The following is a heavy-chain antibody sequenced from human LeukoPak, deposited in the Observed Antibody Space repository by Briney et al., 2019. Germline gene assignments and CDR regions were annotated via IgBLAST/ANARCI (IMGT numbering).Heavy chain of an antibody. CDR3: ARLSSSWYYYYYYMDV. Sequence: ASVKVSCKASGYTFTNYDINWVRQAPGQGLKWMGWINPNNGVTNYAQTFQGRVTMTRNTSISTAYMELSSLRSEDTAVYYCARLSSSWYYYYYYMDVWGKGTTVTISS. CDR2: INPNNGVT. D-gene: IGHD6-13*01. CDR1: GYTFTNYD. J-gene: IGHJ6*03. V-gene: IGHV1-8*01.